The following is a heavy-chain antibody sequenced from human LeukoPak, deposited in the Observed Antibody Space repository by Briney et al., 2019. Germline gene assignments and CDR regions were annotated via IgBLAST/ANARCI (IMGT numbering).Heavy chain of an antibody. J-gene: IGHJ6*02. CDR1: GYTFTSYG. Sequence: ASVKVSCKASGYTFTSYGISWVRQAPGQGLEWMGWISAYNGNTNYAQKLQGRVTMTTDTSTSTAYMELRGLRSDDTAVYYCASGVAAATLYGMDVWGQGTTVTVSS. CDR2: ISAYNGNT. CDR3: ASGVAAATLYGMDV. V-gene: IGHV1-18*01. D-gene: IGHD6-13*01.